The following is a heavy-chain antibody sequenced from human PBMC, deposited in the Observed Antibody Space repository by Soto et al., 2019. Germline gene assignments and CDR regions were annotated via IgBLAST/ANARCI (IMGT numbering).Heavy chain of an antibody. CDR1: GDSIITSSYY. Sequence: SETLSLTCDVSGDSIITSSYYWGWIRQPPGKGLEWLASIYYSGAPYYNPSLQSRVTISVDTSNNRVSLTLSSLTAADTAVYFCARLAYSGYLQTWGQGSLVTVSS. CDR2: IYYSGAP. V-gene: IGHV4-39*02. D-gene: IGHD1-26*01. J-gene: IGHJ1*01. CDR3: ARLAYSGYLQT.